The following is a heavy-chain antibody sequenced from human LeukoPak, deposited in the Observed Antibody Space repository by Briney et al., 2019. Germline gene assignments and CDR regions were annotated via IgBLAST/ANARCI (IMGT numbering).Heavy chain of an antibody. CDR3: ASGGDWFDP. D-gene: IGHD3-16*01. Sequence: KSSETLSLTCTVSGGSISSGGYYWSWIRQPPGKGLEWIGEINHSGSTNYNPSLKSRVTISVDTSKNQFSLKLSSVTAADTAVYYCASGGDWFDPWGQGTLVTVSS. CDR1: GGSISSGGYY. V-gene: IGHV4-39*07. J-gene: IGHJ5*02. CDR2: INHSGST.